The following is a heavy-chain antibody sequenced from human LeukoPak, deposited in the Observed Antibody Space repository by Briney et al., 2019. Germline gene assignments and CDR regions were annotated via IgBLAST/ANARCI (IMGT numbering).Heavy chain of an antibody. CDR3: ARIQLGYCSSTSCYNLPGVRFDT. J-gene: IGHJ5*02. V-gene: IGHV4-34*01. CDR2: INHSGST. Sequence: SETLSLTCAVYGGSFSGYYWSWIRQPPGKGLEWIGEINHSGSTNYNPSLKSRVTISVDTSTNKFSLKLSSVTAADTAVYYCARIQLGYCSSTSCYNLPGVRFDTWGKGPLVTVS. CDR1: GGSFSGYY. D-gene: IGHD2-2*02.